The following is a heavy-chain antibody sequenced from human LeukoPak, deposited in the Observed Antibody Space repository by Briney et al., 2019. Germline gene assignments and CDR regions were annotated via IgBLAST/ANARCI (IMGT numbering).Heavy chain of an antibody. J-gene: IGHJ4*02. CDR1: GFTFSSYG. CDR3: GRGNGDYGGVDY. Sequence: PGRSLRLSCAASGFTFSSYGMHWVRQAPGKGLEWVAVIWYDGSNKYYADSVKGRFTISRDNAKNSLWLQMNSLRAEDTAVYHCGRGNGDYGGVDYWGQGTLVTVSS. CDR2: IWYDGSNK. D-gene: IGHD4-17*01. V-gene: IGHV3-33*01.